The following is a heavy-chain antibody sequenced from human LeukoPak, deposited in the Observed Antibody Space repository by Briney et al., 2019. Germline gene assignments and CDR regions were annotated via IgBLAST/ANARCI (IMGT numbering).Heavy chain of an antibody. D-gene: IGHD6-13*01. CDR3: ASKIDPVAAAGPLDY. CDR1: GGTFSSYA. J-gene: IGHJ4*02. V-gene: IGHV1-69*13. CDR2: IIPIFGTA. Sequence: ASVKVSCKASGGTFSSYAISWVRQAPGQGLEWIGGIIPIFGTANYAQKFQGRVTITADESTSTAYMELSSLRSEDTAVYYCASKIDPVAAAGPLDYWGQGTLVTVSS.